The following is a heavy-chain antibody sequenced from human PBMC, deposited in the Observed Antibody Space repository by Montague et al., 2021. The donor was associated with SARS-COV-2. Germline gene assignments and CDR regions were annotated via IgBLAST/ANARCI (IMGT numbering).Heavy chain of an antibody. D-gene: IGHD4-23*01. CDR1: GGSISSGGYY. Sequence: TLSLTCTVSGGSISSGGYYWSWIRQHPGKGLEWNGYIYYSGSTYYNPSLKSRVTISVDTSKNQFSLKLSSVTAADTAVYYCASTYGGNLGYYYYYMDVWGKGTTVTVSS. CDR2: IYYSGST. CDR3: ASTYGGNLGYYYYYMDV. V-gene: IGHV4-31*03. J-gene: IGHJ6*03.